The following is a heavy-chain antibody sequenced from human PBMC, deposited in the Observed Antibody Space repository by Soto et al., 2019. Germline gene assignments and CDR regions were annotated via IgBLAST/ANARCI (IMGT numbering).Heavy chain of an antibody. J-gene: IGHJ5*02. CDR1: GVSISSGDYY. CDR2: NYYSGTT. CDR3: ASRSFWSDGGRFDP. Sequence: QVQLQESGPGLVKPSQTLSLTCTVSGVSISSGDYYWSWIRQPPGKGLEWIGYNYYSGTTYYNPSLRGRVTIAVDTSKNQFSLKLSSVTAADTAVYYCASRSFWSDGGRFDPWGQGTLVTVSS. V-gene: IGHV4-30-4*01. D-gene: IGHD3-3*01.